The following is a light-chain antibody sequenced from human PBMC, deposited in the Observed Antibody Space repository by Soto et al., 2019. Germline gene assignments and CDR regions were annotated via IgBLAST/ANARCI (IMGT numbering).Light chain of an antibody. V-gene: IGLV2-8*01. J-gene: IGLJ1*01. Sequence: QSVLTQPPSASGFPGQSVTISCTGTSSDVGYYDYVSWYQQHPGKAPKLVIYEVTKRPSGVPDRVSASKSGNTASLTVFGLRAEDEADYYCSSYAGSNNFVFGSGTKVTVL. CDR1: SSDVGYYDY. CDR2: EVT. CDR3: SSYAGSNNFV.